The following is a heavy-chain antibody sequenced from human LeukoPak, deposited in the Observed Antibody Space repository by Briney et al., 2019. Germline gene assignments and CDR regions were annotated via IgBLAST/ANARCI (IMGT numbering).Heavy chain of an antibody. CDR3: ARVYGSGYDFRGAFDI. V-gene: IGHV4-34*01. J-gene: IGHJ3*02. CDR1: GESFSDYY. Sequence: SETLSLTCAVYGESFSDYYWSWIRQPPGKGLEWIGEINHSGSTNYSPSLKSRVTISVDTSKNQFSLRLNSVTAADTAVYYCARVYGSGYDFRGAFDIWGQGTMVTVSS. CDR2: INHSGST. D-gene: IGHD5-12*01.